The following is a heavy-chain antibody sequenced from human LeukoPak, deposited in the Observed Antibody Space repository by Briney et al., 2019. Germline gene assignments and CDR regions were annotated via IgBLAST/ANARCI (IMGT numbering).Heavy chain of an antibody. CDR1: GYTFTCYY. Sequence: GASVKVSCKASGYTFTCYYMHWVRQAPGQGLEWRGWINPNSGGTNYAQKFQGRVTMTRDTSISTAYMELSRLRSDDTAVYYCASVMVRGVILDAFDIWGQGTMVTVSS. V-gene: IGHV1-2*02. D-gene: IGHD3-10*01. CDR2: INPNSGGT. CDR3: ASVMVRGVILDAFDI. J-gene: IGHJ3*02.